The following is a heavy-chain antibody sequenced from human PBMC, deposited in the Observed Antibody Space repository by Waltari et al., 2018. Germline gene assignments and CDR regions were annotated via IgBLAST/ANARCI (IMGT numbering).Heavy chain of an antibody. J-gene: IGHJ5*02. V-gene: IGHV3-30*03. CDR1: GYNFSSVG. CDR3: VISTRFDP. D-gene: IGHD1-1*01. CDR2: ISYDGSDL. Sequence: VQVVESGGGVVQPGRALRLSWVGSGYNFSSVGSHWVRQTPVKGLEWIALISYDGSDLYYADSVKGRFTISRDISQNIVYLQMNSLRTEDTAIYYCVISTRFDPWGQGTLVTVSS.